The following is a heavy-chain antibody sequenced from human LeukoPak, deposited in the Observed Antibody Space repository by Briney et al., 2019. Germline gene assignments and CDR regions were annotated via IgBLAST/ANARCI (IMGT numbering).Heavy chain of an antibody. CDR3: AELGITMIGGV. J-gene: IGHJ6*04. V-gene: IGHV3-23*01. CDR2: ISGSGGTT. CDR1: GFTFSTYA. D-gene: IGHD3-10*02. Sequence: GGSLRLSCAASGFTFSTYAMNWVRQAPGKGLEWVSTISGSGGTTYYADSVKGRFTISRDNSKNTLYLQMNSLRAEDTAVYYCAELGITMIGGVWGKGTTVTISS.